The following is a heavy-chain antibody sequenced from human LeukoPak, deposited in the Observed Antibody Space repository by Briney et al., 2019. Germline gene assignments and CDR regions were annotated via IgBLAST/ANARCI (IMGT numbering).Heavy chain of an antibody. CDR2: IYWNDDK. V-gene: IGHV2-5*01. D-gene: IGHD4-11*01. CDR3: AHRNSDYRAFDI. J-gene: IGHJ3*02. Sequence: SGPTLVNPPQTLTLTCTFSGFSLSTSGMYVGWIRQPPGKALEWLALIYWNDDKRYSPSLKSRLTITKDTSKNQVVLTMTNMDPVDTATYYCAHRNSDYRAFDIWGQGTMVTVSS. CDR1: GFSLSTSGMY.